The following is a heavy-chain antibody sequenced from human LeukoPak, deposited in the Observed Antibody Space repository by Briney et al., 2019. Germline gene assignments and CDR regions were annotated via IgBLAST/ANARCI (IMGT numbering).Heavy chain of an antibody. CDR1: GYTFTSYD. J-gene: IGHJ6*03. V-gene: IGHV1-8*01. CDR3: ARAPDDFWSGYSYYYYYYMDV. CDR2: MNPNSGNT. D-gene: IGHD3-3*01. Sequence: GASVKVSCKASGYTFTSYDINWVRQATGQGLEWMGWMNPNSGNTGYAQKFQGRVTMTRNTSISTAYMELGSLRSEDTAVYYCARAPDDFWSGYSYYYYYYMDVWGKGTTVTVSS.